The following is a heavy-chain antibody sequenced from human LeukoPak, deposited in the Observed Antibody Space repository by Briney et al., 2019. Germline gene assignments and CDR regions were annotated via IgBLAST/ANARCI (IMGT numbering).Heavy chain of an antibody. CDR2: ISSSSSYI. D-gene: IGHD2-15*01. CDR1: GFTFISYS. J-gene: IGHJ4*02. Sequence: GGSLRLSCAASGFTFISYSMNWVRQAPGKGLECVSSISSSSSYIYYADSVKGRFTISRDNAKNSLYLQMNSLRAEDTAVYYCARDIVVVVAATRGGFDYWGQGTLVTVSS. CDR3: ARDIVVVVAATRGGFDY. V-gene: IGHV3-21*01.